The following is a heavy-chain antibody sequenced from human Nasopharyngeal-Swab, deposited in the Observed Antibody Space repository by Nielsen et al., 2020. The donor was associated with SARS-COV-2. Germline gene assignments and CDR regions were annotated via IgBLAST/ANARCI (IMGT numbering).Heavy chain of an antibody. Sequence: GESLKISCAASGFTFDDYGMSWVRQAPGKGLEWVSAISGSGGSIYYADSVKGRFTISRDNAKNSLYLQMNSLRAEDTAVYYCARTIAAAGPYGMDVWGQGTTVTVSS. J-gene: IGHJ6*02. D-gene: IGHD6-13*01. V-gene: IGHV3-20*04. CDR2: ISGSGGSI. CDR3: ARTIAAAGPYGMDV. CDR1: GFTFDDYG.